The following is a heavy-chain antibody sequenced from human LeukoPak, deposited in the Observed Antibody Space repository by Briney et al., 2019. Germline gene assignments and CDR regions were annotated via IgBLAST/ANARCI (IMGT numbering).Heavy chain of an antibody. CDR2: IIGSSGST. V-gene: IGHV3-23*01. CDR1: GFSFNNYA. Sequence: GGSLRLSCVASGFSFNNYAMNWVRQAPGKGLEWVSLIIGSSGSTFYADSVKGRFTISRDKSKNTLYLQMNSLRAEDTAVYYCAKGAFDYIEIAYFDYWGQGSLVTVSS. J-gene: IGHJ4*02. CDR3: AKGAFDYIEIAYFDY. D-gene: IGHD5-12*01.